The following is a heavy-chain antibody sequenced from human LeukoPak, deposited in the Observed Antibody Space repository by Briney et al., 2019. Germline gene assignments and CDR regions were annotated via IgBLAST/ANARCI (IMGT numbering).Heavy chain of an antibody. CDR2: ISGRGGST. D-gene: IGHD3-10*01. CDR3: ARDWDNYGSGSYYAGPPDY. Sequence: PGGSLRLSCAASGFTFSSYAMSWVRQAPGEGLEWVSAISGRGGSTYYADSVKGRFTISRDNSKNTLYLQMNSLRAEDTAVYYCARDWDNYGSGSYYAGPPDYWGQGTLVTVSS. V-gene: IGHV3-23*01. J-gene: IGHJ4*02. CDR1: GFTFSSYA.